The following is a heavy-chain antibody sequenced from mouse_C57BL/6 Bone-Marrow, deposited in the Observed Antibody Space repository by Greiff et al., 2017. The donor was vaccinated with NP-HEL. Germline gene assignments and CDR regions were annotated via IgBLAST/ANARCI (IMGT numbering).Heavy chain of an antibody. CDR1: GFTFTDYY. CDR2: IRNKANGYTT. Sequence: EVKVEESGGGLVQPGGSLSLSCAASGFTFTDYYMSWVRQPPGKALEWLGFIRNKANGYTTEYSAPVKGRFTISRDNSQRILYLQMNALGAEDSATYYCARSYYGSSFDYWGQGTSVTVSS. CDR3: ARSYYGSSFDY. D-gene: IGHD1-1*01. V-gene: IGHV7-3*01. J-gene: IGHJ4*01.